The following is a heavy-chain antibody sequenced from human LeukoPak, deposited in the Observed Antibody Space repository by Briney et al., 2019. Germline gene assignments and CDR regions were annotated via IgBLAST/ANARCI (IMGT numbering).Heavy chain of an antibody. D-gene: IGHD3-9*01. V-gene: IGHV4-4*07. CDR2: IYTSGSA. CDR3: AREIRYFDWLLNWFDP. CDR1: GGSISSYY. Sequence: SETLSLTCTVSGGSISSYYWSWIRQPAGKGLEWIGRIYTSGSANYNPSLKSRVTMSVDTSKNQFSLQLSSVTAADTAVYYCAREIRYFDWLLNWFDPWGQGTLVTVPS. J-gene: IGHJ5*02.